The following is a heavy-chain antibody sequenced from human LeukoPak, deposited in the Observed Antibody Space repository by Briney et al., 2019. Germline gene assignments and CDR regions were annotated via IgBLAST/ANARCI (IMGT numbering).Heavy chain of an antibody. CDR1: GGTFSSYA. V-gene: IGHV1-69*13. D-gene: IGHD2-2*02. Sequence: SVKVSCKASGGTFSSYAISWVRQAPGQGLEWMGGIIPIFGTANYAQKFQGRVTITADESTSTAYMELSSLRSEDTAVYYCARAPHYCSSTSCYKWFDPWGQGTLVTVSS. CDR3: ARAPHYCSSTSCYKWFDP. J-gene: IGHJ5*02. CDR2: IIPIFGTA.